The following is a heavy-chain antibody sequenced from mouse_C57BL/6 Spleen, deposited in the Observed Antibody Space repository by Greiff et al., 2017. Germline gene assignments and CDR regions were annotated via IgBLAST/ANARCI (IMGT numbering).Heavy chain of an antibody. D-gene: IGHD2-4*01. CDR3: ARHAAMITPYYFDY. CDR2: ISSGGSYT. J-gene: IGHJ2*01. CDR1: GFTFSSYG. Sequence: EVQRVESGGDLVKPGGSLKLSCAASGFTFSSYGMSWVRQTPDKRLEWVATISSGGSYTYYPDSVKGRFTISRDNAKNTLYLQMSSLKSEDTAMYYCARHAAMITPYYFDYWGQGTTLTVSS. V-gene: IGHV5-6*01.